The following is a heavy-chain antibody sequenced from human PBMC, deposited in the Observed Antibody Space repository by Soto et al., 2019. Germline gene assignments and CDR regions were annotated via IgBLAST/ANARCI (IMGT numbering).Heavy chain of an antibody. CDR1: GFTFSRYA. Sequence: GGYLRLSCAASGFTFSRYAMNWVRQAPGRGLQWISGISVSGDNTSYVESVRGRFSVYRDNSKNTLYLQMNNLRAEDTALYYCAKDGKMRTKVWFPAGYGMDVWGQGTTVTVSS. J-gene: IGHJ6*02. CDR2: ISVSGDNT. V-gene: IGHV3-23*01. D-gene: IGHD3-10*01. CDR3: AKDGKMRTKVWFPAGYGMDV.